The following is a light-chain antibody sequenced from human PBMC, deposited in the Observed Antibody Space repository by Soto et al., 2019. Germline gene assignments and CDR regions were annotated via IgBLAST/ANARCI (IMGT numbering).Light chain of an antibody. CDR2: AAS. Sequence: DIQMTQSPSSLSASVGDRVTITCRASQSISSYLNWYQQKPEKTPKLLIYAASSLQSGVPSRFSGSGSGTDFTLTISSLQPEDFATNYYQQSYSTPPTFGQGTKLYIK. CDR3: QQSYSTPPT. V-gene: IGKV1-39*01. CDR1: QSISSY. J-gene: IGKJ2*01.